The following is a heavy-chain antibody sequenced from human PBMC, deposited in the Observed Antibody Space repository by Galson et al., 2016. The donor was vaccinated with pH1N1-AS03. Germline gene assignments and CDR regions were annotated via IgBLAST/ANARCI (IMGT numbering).Heavy chain of an antibody. V-gene: IGHV3-30*18. J-gene: IGHJ4*02. CDR3: ANDFNYDFWSGYSFY. D-gene: IGHD3/OR15-3a*01. CDR2: ISFDGTTK. CDR1: GFTISNFG. Sequence: SLRLSCAASGFTISNFGMLWVRQAPGQGLEWVAIISFDGTTKYYADSVKGRFSIPRDNSKNTLFLQMSALRAEDTAVYYCANDFNYDFWSGYSFYWGQGALVTVSS.